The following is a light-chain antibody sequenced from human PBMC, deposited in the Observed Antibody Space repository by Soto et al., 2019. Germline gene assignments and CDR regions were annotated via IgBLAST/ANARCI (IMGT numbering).Light chain of an antibody. J-gene: IGKJ3*01. CDR2: GAS. Sequence: EIVLTQSPDTLSLSPGERVTISCRASQSVSSNYLAWYQQIPGQAPRLLIYGASSRATGIPDRFSGSGSGTDFSLAITRLEPEDFAVYYCQQFDDSPFTFGPGTKVDIK. V-gene: IGKV3-20*01. CDR3: QQFDDSPFT. CDR1: QSVSSNY.